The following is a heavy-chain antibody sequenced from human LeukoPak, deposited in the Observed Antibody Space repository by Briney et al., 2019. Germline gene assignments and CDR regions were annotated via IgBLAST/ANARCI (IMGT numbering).Heavy chain of an antibody. CDR3: ARNMGPTGNAFDI. J-gene: IGHJ3*02. D-gene: IGHD4-17*01. V-gene: IGHV3-33*01. CDR2: IWYDGSNK. Sequence: GGSLRLSCAASGFTFSSYGMHWVRQAPGKGLEWVAVIWYDGSNKYYADSVKGRFTISRDNSKNTLYLQMNSLRAEDTAVYYCARNMGPTGNAFDIWGQGTMVTVSS. CDR1: GFTFSSYG.